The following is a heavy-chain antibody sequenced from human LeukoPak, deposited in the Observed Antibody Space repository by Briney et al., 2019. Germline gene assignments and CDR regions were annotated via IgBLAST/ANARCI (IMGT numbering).Heavy chain of an antibody. Sequence: TGGSLRLSCAASGFTFSSYAMSWVRQTPGKGLEWVSSLSGAGDSTFYADSVKGRFTISRDNSKNTLYLQLSSVRVEDTAIYYCAKGRTHDNYYFDDWGQGTLVTVSS. CDR2: LSGAGDST. D-gene: IGHD1-20*01. CDR3: AKGRTHDNYYFDD. V-gene: IGHV3-23*01. CDR1: GFTFSSYA. J-gene: IGHJ4*02.